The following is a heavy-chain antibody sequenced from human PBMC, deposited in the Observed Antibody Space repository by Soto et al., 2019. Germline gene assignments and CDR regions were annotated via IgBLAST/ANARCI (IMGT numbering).Heavy chain of an antibody. J-gene: IGHJ4*02. CDR3: ARFPTIFGVVINDY. CDR1: GGSFSGYY. V-gene: IGHV4-34*01. CDR2: INHSGST. D-gene: IGHD3-3*01. Sequence: SEALSLTCAVYGGSFSGYYWSWIRQPPGKGLEWIGEINHSGSTTYNPSLKSRVTISVDTSKNQFSLKLSSVTAADTAVYYCARFPTIFGVVINDYWGQGTLVTVS.